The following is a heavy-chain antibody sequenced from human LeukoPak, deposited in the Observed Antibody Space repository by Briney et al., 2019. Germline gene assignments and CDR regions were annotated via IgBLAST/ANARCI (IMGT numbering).Heavy chain of an antibody. CDR1: GYSINNYW. Sequence: GESLKISCKGSGYSINNYWIGWVRQMPGKGLEWMGIIYPADSDIRYSPSFQGQVTISADKSISTVYLQWSSLKASDTAMYYCARQGGSSWYFTYWGQGTLVTVSS. CDR3: ARQGGSSWYFTY. CDR2: IYPADSDI. V-gene: IGHV5-51*01. D-gene: IGHD6-13*01. J-gene: IGHJ4*02.